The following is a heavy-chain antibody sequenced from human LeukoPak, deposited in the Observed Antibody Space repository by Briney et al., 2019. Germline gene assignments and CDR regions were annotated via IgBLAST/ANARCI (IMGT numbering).Heavy chain of an antibody. D-gene: IGHD3-22*01. Sequence: GGSLRLSCAASGFTFSDYYMSWIRQAPGKGLEWVSYISSSSSYTNYADSVKGRFTISRDNAKNSLYLQMNSLRAEDTAVYYCARDFSSGSYNDAFDIWGQGTMVTVSS. CDR3: ARDFSSGSYNDAFDI. CDR1: GFTFSDYY. V-gene: IGHV3-11*05. CDR2: ISSSSSYT. J-gene: IGHJ3*02.